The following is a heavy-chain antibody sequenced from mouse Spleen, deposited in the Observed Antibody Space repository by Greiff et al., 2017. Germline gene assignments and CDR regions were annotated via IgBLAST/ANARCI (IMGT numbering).Heavy chain of an antibody. J-gene: IGHJ1*01. Sequence: EVMLVESGGGLVKLGGSLKLSCAASGFTFSSYAMSWVRQTPEKRLEWVATISSGGGNTYYPDSVKGRFTISRDNAKNTLYLQMSSLKSEDTAMYYCARQDYYGSSYDWYFDVWGAGTTVTVSS. V-gene: IGHV5-9*01. D-gene: IGHD1-1*01. CDR1: GFTFSSYA. CDR3: ARQDYYGSSYDWYFDV. CDR2: ISSGGGNT.